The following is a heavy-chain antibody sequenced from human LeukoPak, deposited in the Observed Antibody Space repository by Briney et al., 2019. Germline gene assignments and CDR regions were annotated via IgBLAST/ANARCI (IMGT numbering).Heavy chain of an antibody. CDR1: GFTFDDYA. CDR2: IGWNSGSI. D-gene: IGHD6-19*01. J-gene: IGHJ4*02. CDR3: AKGIGIAVAGTSWDY. Sequence: GGSLRLSCAASGFTFDDYAMHWVRQAPGKGLEWVSGIGWNSGSIGYADSVKGRFTISRDNAKNSLYLQMNSLRAEDTALYYCAKGIGIAVAGTSWDYWGQGTLVTVSS. V-gene: IGHV3-9*01.